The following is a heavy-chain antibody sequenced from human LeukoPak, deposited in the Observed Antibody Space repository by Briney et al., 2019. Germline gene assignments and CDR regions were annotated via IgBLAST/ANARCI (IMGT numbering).Heavy chain of an antibody. V-gene: IGHV5-51*01. CDR2: IYPGDSDT. CDR1: GYSFTSYW. CDR3: ARGYCSSTGCYTFDY. Sequence: GESLKISCKGSGYSFTSYWIGWVRQMPGKGLEWMGIIYPGDSDTRYSPSFQGQVTISADKSISTAYLQWSSLKASDTAMYYCARGYCSSTGCYTFDYWGQGTLVTVSS. D-gene: IGHD2-2*02. J-gene: IGHJ4*02.